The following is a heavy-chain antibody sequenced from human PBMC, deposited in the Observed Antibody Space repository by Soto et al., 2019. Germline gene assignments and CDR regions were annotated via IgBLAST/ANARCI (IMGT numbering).Heavy chain of an antibody. CDR2: INHSGST. V-gene: IGHV4-34*01. J-gene: IGHJ4*02. CDR3: ARGMTTVTPAFDN. Sequence: PSETLSLTCAVYGGSFSGYYWSWIRQPPGKGLEWIGEINHSGSTNYNPSLKSRVTISVDTSKNQFSLKLRSVTAADTAVYYCARGMTTVTPAFDNWGQGTLVTACS. D-gene: IGHD4-17*01. CDR1: GGSFSGYY.